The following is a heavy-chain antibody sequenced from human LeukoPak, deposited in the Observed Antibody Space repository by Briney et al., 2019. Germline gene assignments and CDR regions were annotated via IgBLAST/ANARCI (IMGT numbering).Heavy chain of an antibody. D-gene: IGHD1-14*01. J-gene: IGHJ4*02. CDR3: ATGAATTRTSREY. CDR2: INPSGGST. Sequence: ASVKVSCKASGYTFTSYYMHWVPQAPGQGLEWMGIINPSGGSTSYAQTFQGGVTITTDTSTSTVYIELSSLRSEDTAVYSCATGAATTRTSREYWGQGTLVTVSS. V-gene: IGHV1-46*03. CDR1: GYTFTSYY.